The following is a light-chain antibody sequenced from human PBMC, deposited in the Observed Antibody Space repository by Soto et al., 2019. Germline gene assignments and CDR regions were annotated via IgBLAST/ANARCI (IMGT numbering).Light chain of an antibody. CDR2: WAS. Sequence: DIVMTQSPDSLAVSLGERATINCKSSQSVLYSSNNKNYLAWYQQKPGQPPKLLIYWASTRESGVPDRFSGSGSGTDFTLTISSLQAEDVAVYYCQHRLTFGGGTKVEIK. V-gene: IGKV4-1*01. CDR3: QHRLT. J-gene: IGKJ4*01. CDR1: QSVLYSSNNKNY.